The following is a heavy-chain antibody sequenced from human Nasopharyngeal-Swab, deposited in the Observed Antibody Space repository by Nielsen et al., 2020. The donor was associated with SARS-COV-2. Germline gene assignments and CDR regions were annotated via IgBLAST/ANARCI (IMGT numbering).Heavy chain of an antibody. J-gene: IGHJ4*02. Sequence: GESLKISCGASGFTFDDYSMHWVRQVPGKGLEWVSLISWDGVNTYYADSVKGRFTISRDNSENSLYLQMNSLRTEDTGLYYCTKGRADYSNPSFDNWGQGTLVTVSS. D-gene: IGHD4-11*01. CDR3: TKGRADYSNPSFDN. CDR2: ISWDGVNT. V-gene: IGHV3-43*01. CDR1: GFTFDDYS.